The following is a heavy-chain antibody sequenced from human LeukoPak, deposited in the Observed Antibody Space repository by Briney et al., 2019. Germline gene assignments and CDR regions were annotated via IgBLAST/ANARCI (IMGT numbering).Heavy chain of an antibody. Sequence: SETLSLTCTVSGGSISSSSYYWGWIRQPPGKGLEWIGSIYYSGSTYYNPSLKSRVTISVDTSKNQFSLKLSSVTAADTAGYYCAREDFSGGSCYSEASWFDPWGQGTLVPVSS. J-gene: IGHJ5*02. V-gene: IGHV4-39*07. CDR3: AREDFSGGSCYSEASWFDP. CDR1: GGSISSSSYY. CDR2: IYYSGST. D-gene: IGHD2-15*01.